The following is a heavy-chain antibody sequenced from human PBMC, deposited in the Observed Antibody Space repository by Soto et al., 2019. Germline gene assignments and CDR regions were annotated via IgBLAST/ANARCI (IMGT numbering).Heavy chain of an antibody. CDR3: ARRYGYSFDY. D-gene: IGHD1-1*01. CDR1: GASFSSYY. CDR2: INHSGST. V-gene: IGHV4-34*01. J-gene: IGHJ4*02. Sequence: SETLSLTCAVYGASFSSYYWSWIRQPPGKGLEWIGEINHSGSTNYNPSLKSRVTISVDTSKNQFSLKLSSVTAADTAVYYCARRYGYSFDYWGQGTLVTVSS.